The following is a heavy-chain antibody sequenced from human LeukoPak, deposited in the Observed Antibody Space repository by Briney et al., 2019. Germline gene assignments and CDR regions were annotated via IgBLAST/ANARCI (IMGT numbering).Heavy chain of an antibody. CDR3: ARGGSNYDYVWGGGYYFDY. J-gene: IGHJ4*02. V-gene: IGHV4-39*07. Sequence: PSETLSLTCTVSGGSISSSSYYWGWIRQPPGKGLEWIGSIYYSGSAYYNPSLKSRVTISVDTSKNQFSLKLSSVTAADTAVYYCARGGSNYDYVWGGGYYFDYWGQGTLVTVSS. CDR1: GGSISSSSYY. CDR2: IYYSGSA. D-gene: IGHD3-16*01.